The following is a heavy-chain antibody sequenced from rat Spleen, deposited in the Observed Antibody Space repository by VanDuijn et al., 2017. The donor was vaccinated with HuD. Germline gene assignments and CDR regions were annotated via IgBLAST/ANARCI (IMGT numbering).Heavy chain of an antibody. CDR1: GFTFNSNW. CDR3: TRDQAGTWAY. J-gene: IGHJ3*01. CDR2: ITNAGGGT. V-gene: IGHV5-31*01. D-gene: IGHD5-1*01. Sequence: EVQLVESGGGLVQPGRSLKLSCVASGFTFNSNWMTWIRQAPGKGLEWVASITNAGGGTYYPDSVKGRFTISRDNAKSTLYLQMNSLRSEDTATYYCTRDQAGTWAYWGQGTLVTVSS.